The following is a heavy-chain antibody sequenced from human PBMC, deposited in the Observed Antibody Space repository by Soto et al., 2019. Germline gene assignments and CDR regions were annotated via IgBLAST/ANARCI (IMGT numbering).Heavy chain of an antibody. Sequence: GGSLRLSCAASGFTFSGYGMHWVRQAQGKGLEWVTLISYDGSNKYYADSVKGRFTISRDNSKNTLYLQMNSLRAEDTAVYYCAKDMAAAPSDAFDIWGQGTMVTVSS. D-gene: IGHD6-13*01. V-gene: IGHV3-30*18. CDR2: ISYDGSNK. CDR1: GFTFSGYG. J-gene: IGHJ3*02. CDR3: AKDMAAAPSDAFDI.